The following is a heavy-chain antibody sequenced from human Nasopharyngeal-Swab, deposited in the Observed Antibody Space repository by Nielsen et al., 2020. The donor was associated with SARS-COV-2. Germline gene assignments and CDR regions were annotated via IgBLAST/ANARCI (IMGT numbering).Heavy chain of an antibody. J-gene: IGHJ6*03. CDR2: INPTGET. Sequence: IRQPPGKGLEWIGQINPTGETNYNPSLGSRVSISLDSSRRQLSLQLSSVSPADTAVYFCARGRDGATSYSNYHMDVWGKGSAVTVSS. CDR3: ARGRDGATSYSNYHMDV. V-gene: IGHV4-34*01. D-gene: IGHD4/OR15-4a*01.